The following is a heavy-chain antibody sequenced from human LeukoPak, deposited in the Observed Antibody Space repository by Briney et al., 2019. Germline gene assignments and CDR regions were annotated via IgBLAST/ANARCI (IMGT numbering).Heavy chain of an antibody. CDR1: GFTFSNAW. V-gene: IGHV3-15*01. CDR3: ARLIVGATPDY. CDR2: IKSKTDGGTT. D-gene: IGHD1-26*01. Sequence: GSLRLSCAASGFTFSNAWMSWVRQAPEKGLEWVGRIKSKTDGGTTDYAAPVKGRFTISRDNSKNTLYLQMNSLRAEDTAVYYCARLIVGATPDYWGQGTLVTVSS. J-gene: IGHJ4*02.